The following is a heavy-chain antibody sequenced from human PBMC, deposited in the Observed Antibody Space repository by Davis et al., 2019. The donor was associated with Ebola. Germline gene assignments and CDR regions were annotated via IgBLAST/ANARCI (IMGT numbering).Heavy chain of an antibody. CDR3: ARGLREFFGVVIDY. Sequence: PGGSLRLSCAASGFTFSSYAMHWVRQAPGKGLEWVAVISYDGSNKYYADSVKGRFTISRDNSKNTLYLQMNSLRAEDTAVYYCARGLREFFGVVIDYWGQGTLVTVSS. V-gene: IGHV3-30-3*01. CDR1: GFTFSSYA. J-gene: IGHJ4*02. D-gene: IGHD3-3*01. CDR2: ISYDGSNK.